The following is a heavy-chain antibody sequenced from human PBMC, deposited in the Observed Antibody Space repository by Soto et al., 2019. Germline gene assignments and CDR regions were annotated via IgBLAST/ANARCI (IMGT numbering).Heavy chain of an antibody. V-gene: IGHV1-24*01. Sequence: ASVKVSCKVSGYTLTELSMHWVRQAPGKGLEWMGGFDPEDGETIYAQKFQGGVTMTEDTSTDTAYMELSSLRSEDTAVYYCAPDWNYVSYYFEYWGQGNLVTVSS. J-gene: IGHJ4*02. CDR2: FDPEDGET. CDR3: APDWNYVSYYFEY. CDR1: GYTLTELS. D-gene: IGHD1-7*01.